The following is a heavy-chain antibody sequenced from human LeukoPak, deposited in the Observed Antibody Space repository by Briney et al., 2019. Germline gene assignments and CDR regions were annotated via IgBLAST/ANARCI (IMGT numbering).Heavy chain of an antibody. V-gene: IGHV3-30*18. CDR3: SKDSQVAVAVA. CDR1: GFTFRTYG. D-gene: IGHD6-19*01. J-gene: IGHJ5*02. Sequence: GGSLRLSCAASGFTFRTYGMHWVRQAPGKGLEWVAVISFDGTNKYYADSVKGRFTISRDNSKNTLYLQMNSLTTGDTAVYYCSKDSQVAVAVAWGQGTLVTVSS. CDR2: ISFDGTNK.